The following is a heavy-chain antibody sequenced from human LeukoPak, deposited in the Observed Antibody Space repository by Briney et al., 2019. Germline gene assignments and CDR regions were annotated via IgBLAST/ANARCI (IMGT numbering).Heavy chain of an antibody. CDR1: GSSISSGGYY. D-gene: IGHD3-3*01. CDR3: ARGVTIFGVVTGPRYDY. V-gene: IGHV4-30-2*01. Sequence: PSETLSLTCTVSGSSISSGGYYSSWIRQPPGKGLEWIGYIYHSGSTYYNPSLKSRVTISVDRSKNQFSLKLSSVTAADTAVYYCARGVTIFGVVTGPRYDYWGQGTPVTVSS. CDR2: IYHSGST. J-gene: IGHJ4*02.